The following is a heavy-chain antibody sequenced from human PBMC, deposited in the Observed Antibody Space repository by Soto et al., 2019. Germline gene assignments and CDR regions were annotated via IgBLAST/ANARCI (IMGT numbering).Heavy chain of an antibody. V-gene: IGHV4-31*03. CDR1: GGSISSGDYY. J-gene: IGHJ5*02. CDR2: IYYSGRT. D-gene: IGHD3-10*01. CDR3: ARGPHSMVRGVPQFDP. Sequence: QVQLQESGPGLVKPSQTQSLTCSVSGGSISSGDYYWTWIRQHPGKGLEWIGYIYYSGRTYDNPSLRSRITLSVDTTKNQFSLKLSSVTAADTAVYYCARGPHSMVRGVPQFDPWGQGTLVTVSS.